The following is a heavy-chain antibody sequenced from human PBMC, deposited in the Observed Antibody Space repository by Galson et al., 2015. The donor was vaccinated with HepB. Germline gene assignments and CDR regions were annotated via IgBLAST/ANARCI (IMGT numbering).Heavy chain of an antibody. V-gene: IGHV4-59*01. Sequence: ETLSLTCTVSGGSISSYYWSWIRQPPGKGLEWIGYIYYSGSTNYNPSLKSRVTISVDTSKNQFSLKLSSVTAADTAVYYCARDHENCSSTSCSNWFDPWGQGTLVTVSS. J-gene: IGHJ5*02. D-gene: IGHD2-2*01. CDR3: ARDHENCSSTSCSNWFDP. CDR2: IYYSGST. CDR1: GGSISSYY.